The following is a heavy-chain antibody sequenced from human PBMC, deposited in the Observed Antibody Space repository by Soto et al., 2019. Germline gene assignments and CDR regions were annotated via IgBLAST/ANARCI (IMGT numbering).Heavy chain of an antibody. CDR3: AKTQDSSGYLHTSYFDY. V-gene: IGHV3-23*01. CDR1: GFTFRSYA. Sequence: PGGSLRLSCAASGFTFRSYAMNWVRQAPGKGPEWVSAISGSGGSTYYADSMKGRFTISRDNSKNTLYLQMNSLRAEDTAVYYCAKTQDSSGYLHTSYFDYWGQGTLVTVSS. J-gene: IGHJ4*02. CDR2: ISGSGGST. D-gene: IGHD3-22*01.